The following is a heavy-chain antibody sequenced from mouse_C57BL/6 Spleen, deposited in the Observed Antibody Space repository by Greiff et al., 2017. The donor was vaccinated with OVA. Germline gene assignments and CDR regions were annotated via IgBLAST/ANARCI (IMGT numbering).Heavy chain of an antibody. V-gene: IGHV1-50*01. CDR1: GYTFTSYW. CDR3: ARGYGSSPFAY. D-gene: IGHD1-1*01. CDR2: IDPSDSYT. J-gene: IGHJ3*01. Sequence: QVQLQQPGAELVKPGASVKLSCKASGYTFTSYWMQWVKQRPGQGLEWIGEIDPSDSYTNYNQKFKGKATLTVDTSSSTAYLQLSSLTSEDAAVYYCARGYGSSPFAYWGQGTLVTVSA.